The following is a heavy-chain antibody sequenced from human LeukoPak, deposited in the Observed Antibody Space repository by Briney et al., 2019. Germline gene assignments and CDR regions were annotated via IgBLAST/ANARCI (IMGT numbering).Heavy chain of an antibody. D-gene: IGHD5-24*01. CDR1: GFTFSSYA. V-gene: IGHV3-53*01. CDR3: VREARDGYTLAEYFQN. J-gene: IGHJ1*01. Sequence: GGSLRLSCAASGFTFSSYAMSWVRQAPGKGLEWVSVIYSGGRTYYADSVKGRFTISRDNSKNTLYVQMNSLRAEDTAVYYCVREARDGYTLAEYFQNWGQGTLVIVSS. CDR2: IYSGGRT.